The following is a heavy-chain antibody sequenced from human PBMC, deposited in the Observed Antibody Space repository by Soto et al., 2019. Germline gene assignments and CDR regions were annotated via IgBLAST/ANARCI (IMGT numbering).Heavy chain of an antibody. Sequence: GGSLRLSCATSGFRFSDYYMTWVRPAPGKGLEWVAYIAQDGTEIYNVDSVRGRFTISRDSAKSSVYLHMNGLTAEATALYYCARWSQAMDVWGQGTSVTVSS. CDR1: GFRFSDYY. V-gene: IGHV3-7*03. CDR3: ARWSQAMDV. CDR2: IAQDGTEI. D-gene: IGHD2-15*01. J-gene: IGHJ6*02.